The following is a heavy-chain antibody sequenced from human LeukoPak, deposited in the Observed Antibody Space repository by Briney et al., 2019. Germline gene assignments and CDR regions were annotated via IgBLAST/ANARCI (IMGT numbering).Heavy chain of an antibody. V-gene: IGHV4-39*01. D-gene: IGHD3-10*01. CDR1: GGSISSGSSDYY. Sequence: SETLSLTCTVSGGSISSGSSDYYWGWIRQPPGKGLDWIGSFSDSGRTYYNPSLKSRVTVSVDTSKNQFSLNLSSVTAADTAVYYCARQFGSGLWYFDLWGRGTLVTVSS. CDR3: ARQFGSGLWYFDL. CDR2: FSDSGRT. J-gene: IGHJ2*01.